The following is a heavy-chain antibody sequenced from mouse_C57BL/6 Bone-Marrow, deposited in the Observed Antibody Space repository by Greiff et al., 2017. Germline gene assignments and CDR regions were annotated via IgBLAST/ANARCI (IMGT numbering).Heavy chain of an antibody. V-gene: IGHV2-9-1*01. CDR2: IWTGGGT. J-gene: IGHJ1*03. D-gene: IGHD1-1*01. CDR1: GFSLTSYA. CDR3: ARNWIYYYGSGYFDV. Sequence: VKLVESGPGLVAPSQSLSITCTVSGFSLTSYAISWVRQPPGKGLEWLGVIWTGGGTNYNSALKSRLSISKDNSKSQVFLKMNSLQTDDTARYYCARNWIYYYGSGYFDVWGTGTTVTVSS.